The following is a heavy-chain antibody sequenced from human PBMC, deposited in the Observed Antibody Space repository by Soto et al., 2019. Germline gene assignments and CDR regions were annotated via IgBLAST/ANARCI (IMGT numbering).Heavy chain of an antibody. Sequence: GGSLRLSCAATRSTFNTYGMHWVRQAPGKGLEWVAVVWYDGGNKNYADFVKGRFTISRDNSKSTLYLQMNSLRVEDTAVYYCARAAYDSNGHYRYFDYWGQGTLVTVSS. CDR1: RSTFNTYG. J-gene: IGHJ4*02. V-gene: IGHV3-33*01. CDR3: ARAAYDSNGHYRYFDY. D-gene: IGHD3-22*01. CDR2: VWYDGGNK.